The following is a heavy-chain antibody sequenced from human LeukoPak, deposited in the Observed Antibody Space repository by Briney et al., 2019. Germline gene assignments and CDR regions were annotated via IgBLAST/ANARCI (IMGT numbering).Heavy chain of an antibody. CDR2: IYRSGST. Sequence: PSETLSLTCTVSGGSISSSSYYWSWIRQPAGKGLEWIGRIYRSGSTNYSPSLKSRVAMSIDTSKRQFSLKLNSVTAADTAVYYCAREDYYGSAADYWGQGTLVTVSS. V-gene: IGHV4-61*02. CDR1: GGSISSSSYY. J-gene: IGHJ4*02. CDR3: AREDYYGSAADY. D-gene: IGHD3-10*01.